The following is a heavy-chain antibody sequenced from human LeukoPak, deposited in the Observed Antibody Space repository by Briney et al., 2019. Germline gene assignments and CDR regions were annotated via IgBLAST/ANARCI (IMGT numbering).Heavy chain of an antibody. D-gene: IGHD4-23*01. CDR1: GYTFTNYG. V-gene: IGHV1-18*04. CDR2: ISAYNGNT. Sequence: ASVKVSCKASGYTFTNYGISWVRQAPGQGLEWLGWISAYNGNTNYAQKLQGRVTMTTEGSTNTVYMELRSLKSDDTAVYYCARDPLTGGGAFDIWGQGTMVTVSS. J-gene: IGHJ3*02. CDR3: ARDPLTGGGAFDI.